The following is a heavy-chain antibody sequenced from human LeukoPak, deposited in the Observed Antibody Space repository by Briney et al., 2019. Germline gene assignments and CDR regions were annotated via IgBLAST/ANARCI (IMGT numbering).Heavy chain of an antibody. CDR1: GFTSGSYI. D-gene: IGHD3-16*01. CDR3: ASRGGKHYFDY. J-gene: IGHJ4*02. V-gene: IGHV3-23*01. CDR2: IGVNT. Sequence: GGSQRLSCADSGFTSGSYIMSWVRQAPGKGLEWVSTIGVNTYYADSVKGRFTISRDNSKNTLYLQMNSLRAEDTAVYYCASRGGKHYFDYWGQGTLVTVSS.